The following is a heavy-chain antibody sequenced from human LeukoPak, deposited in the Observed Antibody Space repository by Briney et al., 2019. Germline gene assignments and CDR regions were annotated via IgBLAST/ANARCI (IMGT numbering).Heavy chain of an antibody. CDR3: ARLSVGPMNAFDI. CDR2: IYHSGST. Sequence: PSETLSLTCTVSGGSISSGGYYWSWIRQPPGKGLEWIGYIYHSGSTYYNPSLKSRVTISVDTSKNQFSLKLSSVTAADTAVYYCARLSVGPMNAFDIWGQGTMVTVSS. J-gene: IGHJ3*02. D-gene: IGHD5/OR15-5a*01. CDR1: GGSISSGGYY. V-gene: IGHV4-30-2*02.